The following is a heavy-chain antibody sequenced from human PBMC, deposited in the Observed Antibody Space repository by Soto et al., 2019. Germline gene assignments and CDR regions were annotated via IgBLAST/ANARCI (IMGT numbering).Heavy chain of an antibody. V-gene: IGHV1-8*01. CDR2: MNPNRGNT. CDR1: GYTFTSYD. J-gene: IGHJ3*02. D-gene: IGHD3-3*01. Sequence: ASVKVSCKASGYTFTSYDINWVRQATGQGLEWMGWMNPNRGNTGYAQKYQGRVTMTRNTSISTAYMELSSLRSEDTAVYYRTRGMGRFHEGDAFGIWGQGTMVTVSS. CDR3: TRGMGRFHEGDAFGI.